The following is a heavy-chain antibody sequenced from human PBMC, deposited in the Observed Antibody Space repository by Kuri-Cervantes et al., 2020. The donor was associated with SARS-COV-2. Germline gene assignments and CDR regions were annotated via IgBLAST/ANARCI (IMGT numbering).Heavy chain of an antibody. CDR2: ISAYNGNT. V-gene: IGHV1-18*04. Sequence: ASVKVSCKASGYTFTGYYMHWVRQAPGQGLEWMGWISAYNGNTNYAQKLQGRVTMTTDTSTSTAYMELSSLRSEDTAVYYCARGERYCSSTSCYLGWNFQHWGQGTLVTVSS. CDR1: GYTFTGYY. D-gene: IGHD2-2*01. J-gene: IGHJ1*01. CDR3: ARGERYCSSTSCYLGWNFQH.